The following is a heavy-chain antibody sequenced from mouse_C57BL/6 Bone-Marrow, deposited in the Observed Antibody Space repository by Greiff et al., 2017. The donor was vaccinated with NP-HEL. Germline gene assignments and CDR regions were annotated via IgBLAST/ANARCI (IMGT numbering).Heavy chain of an antibody. J-gene: IGHJ1*03. D-gene: IGHD2-4*01. CDR3: TNYDYDRGWYFDV. CDR2: ISSGGDYI. Sequence: EVHLVESGEGLVKPGGSLKLSCAASGFTFSSYAMSWVRQTPEKRLEWVAYISSGGDYIYYADTVKGRFTISRDNARNTLYLQMSSLKSEDTAMYYCTNYDYDRGWYFDVWGTGTTVTVSS. CDR1: GFTFSSYA. V-gene: IGHV5-9-1*02.